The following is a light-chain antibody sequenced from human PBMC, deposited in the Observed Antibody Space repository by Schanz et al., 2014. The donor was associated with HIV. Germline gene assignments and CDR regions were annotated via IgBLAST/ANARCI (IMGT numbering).Light chain of an antibody. CDR2: EVS. J-gene: IGLJ3*02. CDR1: SSDVGGYNY. Sequence: QSVLTQPASVSGSPGQSITISCTGTSSDVGGYNYVSWYQQHPGKAPKVMIFEVSKRPSGVPDRFSGSKSGNTASLTISGLQSDDEAYYHCCSYAGTYTWVFGRGTKMTVL. CDR3: CSYAGTYTWV. V-gene: IGLV2-11*01.